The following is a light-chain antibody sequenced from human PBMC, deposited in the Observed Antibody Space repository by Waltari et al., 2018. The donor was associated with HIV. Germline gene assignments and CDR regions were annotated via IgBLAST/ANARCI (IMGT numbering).Light chain of an antibody. Sequence: QSALSQPASVSAFPEQSITISCTGTATDVGAYNRVSWYQQVPNKAPKLIIYDVTQRPSGVSSRCSGSKSGNTASLTISGLQADDEADYYCSSYTRSSTVIFGVGTKVAVL. J-gene: IGLJ2*01. CDR1: ATDVGAYNR. CDR2: DVT. V-gene: IGLV2-14*03. CDR3: SSYTRSSTVI.